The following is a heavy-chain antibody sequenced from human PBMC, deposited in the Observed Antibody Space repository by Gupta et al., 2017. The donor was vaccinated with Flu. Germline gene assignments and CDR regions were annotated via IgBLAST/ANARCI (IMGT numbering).Heavy chain of an antibody. CDR3: ARDYTDLEN. CDR1: GFTFDSYW. D-gene: IGHD2-2*02. Sequence: EVQLVESGGALIQPGGSLRLSCTASGFTFDSYWMHWVRQVPGERLEWVSRIAGDGTMTTDADSVRGRFTTSRDNARNTLFLQMDRLTVEDTAVYYCARDYTDLENWGQGTLVTVSS. CDR2: IAGDGTMT. V-gene: IGHV3-74*03. J-gene: IGHJ1*01.